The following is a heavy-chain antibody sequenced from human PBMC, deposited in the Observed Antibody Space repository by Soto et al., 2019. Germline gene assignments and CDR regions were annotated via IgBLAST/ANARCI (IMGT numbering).Heavy chain of an antibody. CDR1: GASISSGDYY. CDR3: ASSGYSYAPTPDY. D-gene: IGHD5-18*01. V-gene: IGHV4-30-4*01. J-gene: IGHJ4*02. CDR2: IYYSGST. Sequence: PSETLSLTCTVSGASISSGDYYWSWIRQPPGKGLEWIGYIYYSGSTYYNPSLKSRVTISVDTSKNQFSLKLSSVTAADTAVYYCASSGYSYAPTPDYWGQGTLVPVSS.